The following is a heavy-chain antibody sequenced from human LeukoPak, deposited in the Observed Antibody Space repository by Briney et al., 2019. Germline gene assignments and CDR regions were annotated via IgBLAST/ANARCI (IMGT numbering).Heavy chain of an antibody. J-gene: IGHJ6*02. Sequence: GGSLRLSCAASGFTFSSYAMSWVRQAPGKGLEWVSAISGSGGSTYYADSVKGRFTISRDNSKNTLYLQMNSLRAEDTAVYYCAKDRGGKRWFGEFPHAYYYYYGMDVWGQGTTVTVSS. CDR3: AKDRGGKRWFGEFPHAYYYYYGMDV. CDR1: GFTFSSYA. CDR2: ISGSGGST. V-gene: IGHV3-23*01. D-gene: IGHD3-10*01.